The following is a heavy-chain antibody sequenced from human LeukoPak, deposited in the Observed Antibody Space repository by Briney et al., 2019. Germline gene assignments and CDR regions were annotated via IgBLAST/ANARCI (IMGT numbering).Heavy chain of an antibody. CDR3: ARGHRGSSSSGYYYYMDV. V-gene: IGHV5-51*01. Sequence: GESLKISCKGSGYSFTSYWIGWVRQMPGKGLEWMGIIYPGDSDTRYSPSFQGQVTISADKSISTAYLQWSSLKASDTAMYYCARGHRGSSSSGYYYYMDVWGKGTTVTVSS. CDR2: IYPGDSDT. J-gene: IGHJ6*03. D-gene: IGHD6-6*01. CDR1: GYSFTSYW.